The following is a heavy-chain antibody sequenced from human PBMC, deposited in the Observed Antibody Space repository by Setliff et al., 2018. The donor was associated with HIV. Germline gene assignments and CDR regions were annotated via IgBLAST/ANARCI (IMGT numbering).Heavy chain of an antibody. Sequence: SETLSLTCTVSGGSINSGSYYWSWIRQPAGKGLEWIGHIYTSGSTNYSPSLKSRVTISVDTSKTQFSLKLRSVTAADTAVYYCAGSWSGYPLSFGYWGQGTLVTVSS. CDR1: GGSINSGSYY. CDR3: AGSWSGYPLSFGY. CDR2: IYTSGST. J-gene: IGHJ4*02. D-gene: IGHD3-3*01. V-gene: IGHV4-61*09.